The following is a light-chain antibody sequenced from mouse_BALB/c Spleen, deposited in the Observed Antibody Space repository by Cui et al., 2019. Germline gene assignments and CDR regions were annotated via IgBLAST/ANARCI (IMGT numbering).Light chain of an antibody. CDR1: QDVGTA. CDR2: WAS. J-gene: IGKJ1*01. Sequence: DIVLTPSHKFMSTSVGDRVSITCKASQDVGTAVAWYQQKPGESPKLLIYWASTRHTGVPDRFTGSGSGTDFTLTSSNVQSEDLADYFCQQYSSYPGTFGGGTKLEIK. CDR3: QQYSSYPGT. V-gene: IGKV6-23*01.